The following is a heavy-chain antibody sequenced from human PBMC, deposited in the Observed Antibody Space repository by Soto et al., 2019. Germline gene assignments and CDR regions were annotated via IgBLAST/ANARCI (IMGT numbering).Heavy chain of an antibody. V-gene: IGHV3-53*01. J-gene: IGHJ6*02. D-gene: IGHD2-15*01. CDR2: SYSGGTT. Sequence: PGGSLRLSCAASGFTVSRNYVSWVRQAPGKGLAWVSLSYSGGTTDYADSVKGRFTISRDNSKNTLYLQMNSLRAEDTAVYYCARVIEAYSNHGMDVWGQGTTVTVSS. CDR3: ARVIEAYSNHGMDV. CDR1: GFTVSRNY.